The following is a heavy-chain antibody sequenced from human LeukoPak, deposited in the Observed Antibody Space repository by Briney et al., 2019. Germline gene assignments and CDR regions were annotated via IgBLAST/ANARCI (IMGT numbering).Heavy chain of an antibody. D-gene: IGHD3-3*01. J-gene: IGHJ4*02. CDR3: ARGAEDHYDFWRKIDY. CDR2: INHSGSA. CDR1: GGSFSGYY. V-gene: IGHV4-34*01. Sequence: SETLSLTCAVYGGSFSGYYWSWIRQPPGMGLEWIGEINHSGSANYNPSLKSRVTISVDTSKNQFSLKLSSVTAADTAVYYCARGAEDHYDFWRKIDYWGQGTLVTVSS.